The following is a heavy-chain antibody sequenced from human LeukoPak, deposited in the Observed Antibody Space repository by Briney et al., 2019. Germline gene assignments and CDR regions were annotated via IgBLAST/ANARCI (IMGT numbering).Heavy chain of an antibody. CDR2: INPNSGGT. D-gene: IGHD5-18*01. V-gene: IGHV1-2*02. CDR3: ARGGWSGYSYGSEPEKYFDY. J-gene: IGHJ4*02. CDR1: GYTFSGYY. Sequence: ASVKVSCKASGYTFSGYYMHWVRQAPGQGLEWVGWINPNSGGTNDAQKFQGRVTMTTDTSTSTAYMELSRLRSDDTALYYCARGGWSGYSYGSEPEKYFDYWGQGTLVTVSS.